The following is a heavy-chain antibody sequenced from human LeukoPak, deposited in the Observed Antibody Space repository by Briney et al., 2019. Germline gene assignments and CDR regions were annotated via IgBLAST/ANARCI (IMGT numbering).Heavy chain of an antibody. CDR1: EFTFSSHC. CDR3: ARSLKVSAALDVFDI. V-gene: IGHV3-21*01. CDR2: ISRSGGSI. J-gene: IGHJ3*02. Sequence: GGSLRLSCAASEFTFSSHCMNWVRQAPGKGLEWVSSISRSGGSIYYADSLKGRFTISRDNAKNSLYLQMNNLRAEDTAVYFCARSLKVSAALDVFDIWGQGTMVTVSS. D-gene: IGHD2-2*01.